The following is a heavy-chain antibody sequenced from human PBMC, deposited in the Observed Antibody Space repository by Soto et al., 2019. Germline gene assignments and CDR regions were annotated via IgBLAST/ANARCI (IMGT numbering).Heavy chain of an antibody. Sequence: QGQLVESGGGGVQPGRALRLSCAASGFTISSYGMHGVLQAPGKGLEWVAVIWYDGSNKYYADSVKGRFTIYRDNSKNTLYLHMNSLRAXXTXXXXCARXXSLHYDXXXGYYQYSHGWFDPWGQGTLVTVSS. V-gene: IGHV3-33*01. CDR2: IWYDGSNK. D-gene: IGHD3-9*01. CDR1: GFTISSYG. J-gene: IGHJ5*02. CDR3: ARXXSLHYDXXXGYYQYSHGWFDP.